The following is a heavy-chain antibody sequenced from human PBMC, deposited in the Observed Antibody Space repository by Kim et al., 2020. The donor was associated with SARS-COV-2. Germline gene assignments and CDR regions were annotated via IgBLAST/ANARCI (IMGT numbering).Heavy chain of an antibody. CDR3: ARSYDSSGYYYVHGY. V-gene: IGHV4-39*01. CDR2: IYYSGST. J-gene: IGHJ4*02. CDR1: GGSISSSSYY. Sequence: SETLSLTCTVSGGSISSSSYYWGWIRQPPGKGLEWIGSIYYSGSTYYNPSLKSRVTISVDTSKNQFSLKLSSVTAADTAVYYCARSYDSSGYYYVHGYWGQGTLVTVSS. D-gene: IGHD3-22*01.